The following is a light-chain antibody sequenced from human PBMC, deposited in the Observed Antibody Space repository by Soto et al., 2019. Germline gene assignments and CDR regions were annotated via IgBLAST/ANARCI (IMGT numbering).Light chain of an antibody. CDR3: QQYYSTPWT. V-gene: IGKV4-1*01. J-gene: IGKJ1*01. CDR2: WAS. CDR1: QSVIYTSSNKNY. Sequence: DIVMTQSPDSLAVSLGERATINCKSSQSVIYTSSNKNYLAWYQQKPGQPPKLLIYWASTRESGVPDRFSGSGSGTDFTLTISSLQAEDVAAYYCQQYYSTPWTFGQGTKVDIK.